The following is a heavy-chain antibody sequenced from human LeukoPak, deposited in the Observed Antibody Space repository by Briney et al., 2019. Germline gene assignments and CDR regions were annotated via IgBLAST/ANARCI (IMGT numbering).Heavy chain of an antibody. CDR1: GGSISNNY. D-gene: IGHD4-11*01. Sequence: PSETLSLTCTVSGGSISNNYWSWIRQPPGKGLEWIGYIYYSVSTNYNPSLQSRVTMSVDTSKNQFSLKLSSVTAADTALYYCARASPTTVTIGNWFDPWGQGTLVTVSS. CDR3: ARASPTTVTIGNWFDP. CDR2: IYYSVST. V-gene: IGHV4-59*01. J-gene: IGHJ5*02.